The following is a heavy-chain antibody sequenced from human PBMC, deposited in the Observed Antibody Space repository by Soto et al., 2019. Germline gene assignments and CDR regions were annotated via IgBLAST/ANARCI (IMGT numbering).Heavy chain of an antibody. J-gene: IGHJ4*02. V-gene: IGHV3-30*18. Sequence: GGSLRLSCAASGFTFSSYGMHWVRQAPGKGLEWVAVISYDGSNKYYADSVKGRFTISRDNSKNTLYLQMNSLRAEDTAVYYCAKGRKLDVGPYYYGSGSYYPFDYWGQGTRVTVSS. CDR3: AKGRKLDVGPYYYGSGSYYPFDY. CDR1: GFTFSSYG. CDR2: ISYDGSNK. D-gene: IGHD3-10*01.